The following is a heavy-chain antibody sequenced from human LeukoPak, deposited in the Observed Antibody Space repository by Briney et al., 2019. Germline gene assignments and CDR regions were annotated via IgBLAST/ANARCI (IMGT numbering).Heavy chain of an antibody. CDR3: ASLGSRYSESSGSSKGGDY. Sequence: GGSPRLSCAASGFTFNTYWMHWVRQAPGKGLVWVSQIETDGRSTTYADSVKARFTISRDNAKNTLWLQMDSLRAEDTAVYYCASLGSRYSESSGSSKGGDYWGQGTLVTVSS. CDR2: IETDGRST. V-gene: IGHV3-74*01. D-gene: IGHD3-22*01. J-gene: IGHJ4*02. CDR1: GFTFNTYW.